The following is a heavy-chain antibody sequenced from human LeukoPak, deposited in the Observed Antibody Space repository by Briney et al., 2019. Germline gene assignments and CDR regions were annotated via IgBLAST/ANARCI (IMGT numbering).Heavy chain of an antibody. D-gene: IGHD3-10*01. Sequence: ASVKVSCKASGYTFTSYDINWVRQAPGQGLEWMGWMNPNSGNTGYAQKFQGRVTMTRNTSISTAYMELSSLRSEDTAVYYCARSGELFYNWFDPWGQGTLVTVSS. CDR3: ARSGELFYNWFDP. CDR2: MNPNSGNT. CDR1: GYTFTSYD. V-gene: IGHV1-8*01. J-gene: IGHJ5*02.